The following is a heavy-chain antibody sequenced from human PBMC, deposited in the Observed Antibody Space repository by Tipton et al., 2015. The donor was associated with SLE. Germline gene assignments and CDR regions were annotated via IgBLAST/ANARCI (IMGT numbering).Heavy chain of an antibody. CDR2: IYYSGST. CDR3: ARASGYDILTGYCLFDY. D-gene: IGHD3-9*01. J-gene: IGHJ4*02. V-gene: IGHV4-39*01. CDR1: GGSISSGSYY. Sequence: TLSLTCTVSGGSISSGSYYWGWIRQPPGKGLGWIGSIYYSGSTYYNPSLKSRVTISVDTSKNQFSLKLSSVTAADTAVYYCARASGYDILTGYCLFDYWGQGTLVTVSS.